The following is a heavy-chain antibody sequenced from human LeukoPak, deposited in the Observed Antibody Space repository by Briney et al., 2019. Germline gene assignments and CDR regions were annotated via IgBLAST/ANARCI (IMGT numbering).Heavy chain of an antibody. V-gene: IGHV3-23*01. J-gene: IGHJ6*03. CDR2: ISGSGGST. D-gene: IGHD5-18*01. CDR3: AKGSGYSYGYDYYYYMDV. Sequence: GGSLRLSCAASGFTFSSYAMSWVRQAPGKGLEWVSAISGSGGSTYYADSVKGRFTISRDNSKNTLYLQMNSLRAEDTAVYYCAKGSGYSYGYDYYYYMDVRGKGTTVTVSS. CDR1: GFTFSSYA.